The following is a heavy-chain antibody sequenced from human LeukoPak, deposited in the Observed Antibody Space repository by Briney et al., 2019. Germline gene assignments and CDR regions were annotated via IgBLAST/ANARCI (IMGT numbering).Heavy chain of an antibody. Sequence: PSETLSLTCTVSGGSILTSSYYWGWIRQPPGKGLEWIGSIYYIGSTSYNPSLRSRVTISVDTSKKQFSLKLTSVTAADTAVYYCARDRYGSGSLYYYYYYMDVWGKGTTVTVSS. V-gene: IGHV4-39*07. CDR2: IYYIGST. CDR3: ARDRYGSGSLYYYYYYMDV. J-gene: IGHJ6*03. CDR1: GGSILTSSYY. D-gene: IGHD3-10*01.